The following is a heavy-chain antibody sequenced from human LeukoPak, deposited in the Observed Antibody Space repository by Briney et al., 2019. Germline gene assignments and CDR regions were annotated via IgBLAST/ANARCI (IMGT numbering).Heavy chain of an antibody. CDR1: GFTFSDYY. CDR3: ARDITQGTTGAIFDP. CDR2: ISSSGSTI. D-gene: IGHD1-1*01. V-gene: IGHV3-11*01. J-gene: IGHJ5*02. Sequence: PGESLRLSCAASGFTFSDYYINWIRQAPGKGLEWVSYISSSGSTIYYADSAKGRFTISRDNAKDSLYLQMNSLRAEDTAMYYCARDITQGTTGAIFDPWGQGTLVTVSS.